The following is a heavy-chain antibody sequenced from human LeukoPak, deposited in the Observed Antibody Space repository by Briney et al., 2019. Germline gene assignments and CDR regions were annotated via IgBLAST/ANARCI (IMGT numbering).Heavy chain of an antibody. V-gene: IGHV3-23*01. D-gene: IGHD1-26*01. CDR1: GFTFSSYA. Sequence: GGSLRLSCAASGFTFSSYAMSWVRQAPGKGLEWVSTISGSGGSTYYADSVKGRFTISRDNSKNTLFLQMNSLRAEDTAVYYCAKSYSGSPPFDYWGQGTLVTVSS. CDR2: ISGSGGST. J-gene: IGHJ4*02. CDR3: AKSYSGSPPFDY.